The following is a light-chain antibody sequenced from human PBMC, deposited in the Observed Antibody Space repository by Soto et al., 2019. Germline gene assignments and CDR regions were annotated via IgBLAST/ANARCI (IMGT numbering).Light chain of an antibody. CDR3: SSYVGATTRV. Sequence: QSVLTQPASVSGSPGQSITISCTGTTSDVGTCDYVSWYQHQPGKAPKVMIYEVSNRPSGVSDRFSGSKSGNTASLTISGLQAEDEADYYCSSYVGATTRVFGTGTKLTVL. CDR2: EVS. V-gene: IGLV2-14*01. CDR1: TSDVGTCDY. J-gene: IGLJ1*01.